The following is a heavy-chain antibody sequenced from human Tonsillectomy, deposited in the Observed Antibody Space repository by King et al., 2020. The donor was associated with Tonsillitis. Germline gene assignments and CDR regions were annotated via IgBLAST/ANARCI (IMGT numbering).Heavy chain of an antibody. J-gene: IGHJ6*03. V-gene: IGHV4-59*12. D-gene: IGHD3-10*01. CDR2: IYYNGNT. Sequence: QLQESGPGLVKPSETLSLTCSVSGGPISTYYWSWIRQPPGKGLEWIGYIYYNGNTNYNPSLKSRVTMSADTSKKYFSLKLSSVTAADTAVYYCARTIPPLLWFGELSPYMDVWGKGTTVTVSS. CDR1: GGPISTYY. CDR3: ARTIPPLLWFGELSPYMDV.